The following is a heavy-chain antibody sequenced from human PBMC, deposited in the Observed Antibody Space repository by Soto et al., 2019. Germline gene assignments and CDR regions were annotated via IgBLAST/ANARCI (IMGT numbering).Heavy chain of an antibody. Sequence: EVQLVESGGGLVQPGGSLRLSCAASEFTFSTYAMNWVRQAPGKGLEWVSYISSSSQNIRYADSVKGRFTISRDNAKNSLYLQMNSLRAEDTAVYYCARDQSRGQVFYYYMDVWGEGTTVTVSS. D-gene: IGHD3-10*01. CDR2: ISSSSQNI. J-gene: IGHJ6*03. CDR1: EFTFSTYA. V-gene: IGHV3-48*01. CDR3: ARDQSRGQVFYYYMDV.